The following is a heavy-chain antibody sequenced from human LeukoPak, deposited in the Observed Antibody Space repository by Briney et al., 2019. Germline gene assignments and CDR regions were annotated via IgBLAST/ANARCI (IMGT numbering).Heavy chain of an antibody. CDR1: GYTFTSYD. Sequence: ASVKVSCKASGYTFTSYDINWVRQATGQGLEWMGWMNPNSGNTGYAQKFQGRVTMTTDTSTSTAYMELRSLRSDDTAVYYCARGQIAVAANEGMAFDYWGQGTLVTVSS. CDR3: ARGQIAVAANEGMAFDY. CDR2: MNPNSGNT. J-gene: IGHJ4*02. V-gene: IGHV1-8*02. D-gene: IGHD6-19*01.